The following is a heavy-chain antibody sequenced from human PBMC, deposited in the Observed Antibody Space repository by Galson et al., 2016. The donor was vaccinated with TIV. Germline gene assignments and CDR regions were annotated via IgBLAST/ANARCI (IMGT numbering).Heavy chain of an antibody. J-gene: IGHJ4*02. D-gene: IGHD3-10*01. CDR3: ARGSDYYGSGSSYNVLGY. CDR1: GGTFSNYA. CDR2: IIPIFAIA. Sequence: SVKVSCKASGGTFSNYAISWVRQAPGQGLEWMGGIIPIFAIAKYAQKFQGRVTITAGESTSTAYMELSSLRSEDAAGYYCARGSDYYGSGSSYNVLGYWGQGPLVTVSS. V-gene: IGHV1-69*13.